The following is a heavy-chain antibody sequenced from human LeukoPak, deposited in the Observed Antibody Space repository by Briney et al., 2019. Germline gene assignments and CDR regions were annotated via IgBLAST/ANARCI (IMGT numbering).Heavy chain of an antibody. Sequence: SETLSLTCTVSGGSISSSSYYWGWIRQPPGKGLEWIGEINHSGSTNYNLSLKSRVTISGDTSKNQFSLKLSSVTAADTAVYYCARDKPAAGTRYYYYMDVWGKGTTVTVSS. V-gene: IGHV4-39*07. CDR1: GGSISSSSYY. CDR2: INHSGST. J-gene: IGHJ6*03. D-gene: IGHD6-13*01. CDR3: ARDKPAAGTRYYYYMDV.